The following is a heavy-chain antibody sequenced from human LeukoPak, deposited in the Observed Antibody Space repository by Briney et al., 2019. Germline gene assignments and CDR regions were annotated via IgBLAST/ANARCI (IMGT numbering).Heavy chain of an antibody. V-gene: IGHV4-39*01. CDR2: MYYSGST. CDR3: ARWTKNYFDY. D-gene: IGHD3/OR15-3a*01. CDR1: GGSISSDSFY. J-gene: IGHJ4*02. Sequence: PSETLSLTCSVSGGSISSDSFYWGWIRQPPGKGLEWIGSMYYSGSTYHNPSLKSRVTISVDTSKNQFSLKLSSVTAADTAVYYCARWTKNYFDYWGQGTLVTVSS.